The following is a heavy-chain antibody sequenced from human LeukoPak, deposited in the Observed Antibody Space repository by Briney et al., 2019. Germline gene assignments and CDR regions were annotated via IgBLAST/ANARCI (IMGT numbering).Heavy chain of an antibody. V-gene: IGHV3-21*01. CDR1: GFTFSSYS. D-gene: IGHD1-14*01. J-gene: IGHJ4*02. CDR3: ARGIITTDFDY. Sequence: GGSLRLSCAASGFTFSSYSMNWVRQAPGKGLEWVSSISSSSSYIYYADSVKGRFTISRDNAKNTLYLQMNSLRAEDTAVYYCARGIITTDFDYWGQGTLVTVSS. CDR2: ISSSSSYI.